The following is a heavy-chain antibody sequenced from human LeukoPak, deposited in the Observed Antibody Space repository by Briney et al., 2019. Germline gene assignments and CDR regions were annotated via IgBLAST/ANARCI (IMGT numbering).Heavy chain of an antibody. V-gene: IGHV3-30*02. CDR2: IRYDGSNK. CDR3: AKDPGNYDFWSDP. J-gene: IGHJ5*02. CDR1: GFTFSSYG. D-gene: IGHD3-3*01. Sequence: VGSLRLSCAASGFTFSSYGMHWVRQAPGKGLEWVAFIRYDGSNKYYADSVKGRFTISRDNSKNTLYLQMNSLRAEDTAVYYCAKDPGNYDFWSDPWGQGTLVTVSS.